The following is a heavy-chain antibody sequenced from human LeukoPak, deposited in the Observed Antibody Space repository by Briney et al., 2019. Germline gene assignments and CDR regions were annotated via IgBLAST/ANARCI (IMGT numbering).Heavy chain of an antibody. V-gene: IGHV4-30-4*07. CDR3: AATYYDYVWGSYRPLDY. CDR2: IYYSGST. D-gene: IGHD3-16*02. CDR1: GGSISSGGYS. J-gene: IGHJ4*02. Sequence: PSQTLSLTCAVSGGSISSGGYSWSWIRQPPGKGLEWIGYIYYSGSTNYNPSLKSRVTISVDTSKNQFSLKLSSVTAADTAVYYCAATYYDYVWGSYRPLDYWGQGTLVTVSS.